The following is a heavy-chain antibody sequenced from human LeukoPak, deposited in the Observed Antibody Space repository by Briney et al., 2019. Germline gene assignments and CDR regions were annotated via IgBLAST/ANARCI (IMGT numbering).Heavy chain of an antibody. Sequence: GASVKVSCKASGYTFTSYAINWVRQAPGQGLEWMGGFDPEDGETIYAQKFQGRVSMTEDTSTDTAYMELSSLRSEDTAVYYCAATPTIAAAGIIGIDYWGQGTLVTVSS. CDR2: FDPEDGET. J-gene: IGHJ4*02. CDR1: GYTFTSYA. CDR3: AATPTIAAAGIIGIDY. D-gene: IGHD6-13*01. V-gene: IGHV1-24*01.